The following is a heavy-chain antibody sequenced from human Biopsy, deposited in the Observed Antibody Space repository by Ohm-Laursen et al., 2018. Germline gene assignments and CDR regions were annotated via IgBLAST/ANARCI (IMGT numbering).Heavy chain of an antibody. V-gene: IGHV1-2*02. J-gene: IGHJ5*02. D-gene: IGHD3-22*01. Sequence: AASVKVSCKASGYTFTGYHVHWVRQAPGQGLEWMGWINAKTGATNYAQKFQGRVTMTRDKSISTAYVELSSLRSDDTAVYYCTRGGYYYDSLAYYYWFDPWGQGTLVTVSS. CDR1: GYTFTGYH. CDR3: TRGGYYYDSLAYYYWFDP. CDR2: INAKTGAT.